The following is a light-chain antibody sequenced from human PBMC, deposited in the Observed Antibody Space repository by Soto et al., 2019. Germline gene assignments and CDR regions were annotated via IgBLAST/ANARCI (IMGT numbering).Light chain of an antibody. CDR2: GAS. CDR1: QSVSSSY. J-gene: IGKJ1*01. V-gene: IGKV3-20*01. CDR3: QQYGSSPPRT. Sequence: EIVLTQSPGTLSLSPGERATLSCRASQSVSSSYLAWYQQKPGQAPRLLIYGASSRATGIPDRFSGSGSGTDFTLTISRLEPEDFAGYYWQQYGSSPPRTFGQGTKVEIK.